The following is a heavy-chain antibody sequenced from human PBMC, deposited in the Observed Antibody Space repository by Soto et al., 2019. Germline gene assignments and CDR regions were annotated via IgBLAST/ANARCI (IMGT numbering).Heavy chain of an antibody. CDR3: GRGFCSSTSCYGSYYYGMDV. D-gene: IGHD2-2*01. CDR1: GFTFSSYA. J-gene: IGHJ6*02. Sequence: GGSLRLSCAASGFTFSSYAMSWVRQAPGKGLEWVSAISGSGGSTYYADSVKGRFTISRDNSKNTLYLQMNSLRAEDTAVYYCGRGFCSSTSCYGSYYYGMDVWGQGTTVTV. CDR2: ISGSGGST. V-gene: IGHV3-23*01.